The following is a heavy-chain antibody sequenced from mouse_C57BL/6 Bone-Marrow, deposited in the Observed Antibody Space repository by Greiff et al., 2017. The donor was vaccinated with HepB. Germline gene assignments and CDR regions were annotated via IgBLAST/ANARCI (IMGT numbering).Heavy chain of an antibody. D-gene: IGHD1-1*01. CDR2: IDPSDSYT. CDR1: GYTFTSYW. V-gene: IGHV1-59*01. Sequence: LQQPGAELVRPGTSVKLSCKASGYTFTSYWMHWVKQRPGQGLEWIGVIDPSDSYTNYNQKFKGKATLTVDTSSSTAYMQLSSLTSEDSAVYYCARSSGYYYGSSWFAYWGQGTLVTVSA. J-gene: IGHJ3*01. CDR3: ARSSGYYYGSSWFAY.